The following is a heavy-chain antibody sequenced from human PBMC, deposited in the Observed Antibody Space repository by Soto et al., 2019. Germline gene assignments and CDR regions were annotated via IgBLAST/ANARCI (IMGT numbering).Heavy chain of an antibody. CDR3: AKDRTGRPVAISAYYYYDGMDL. CDR2: ISYDGSNK. J-gene: IGHJ6*02. Sequence: QVQLVESGGGVVQPGRSLRLSCAASGFTFSSYGMHWVRQAPGKGLEWVAVISYDGSNKYYADSVKGRFTISRDNSKNTMYLQRNSLRAEDTAVYYCAKDRTGRPVAISAYYYYDGMDLWGQGTTVTVSS. V-gene: IGHV3-30*18. CDR1: GFTFSSYG. D-gene: IGHD2-2*01.